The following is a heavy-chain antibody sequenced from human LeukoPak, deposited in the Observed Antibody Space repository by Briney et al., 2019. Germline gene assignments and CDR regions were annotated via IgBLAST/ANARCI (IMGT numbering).Heavy chain of an antibody. J-gene: IGHJ4*02. D-gene: IGHD2-15*01. V-gene: IGHV3-48*01. CDR2: ISTSSNTI. CDR1: GFTFSSYE. CDR3: ARGDCSGGSCYLSLTTIDY. Sequence: GGSLRLSCAASGFTFSSYEMNWVRQAPGKGLEWVSYISTSSNTIYYADSVKGRFTISRDNAKNSLYLQMNSLRAEDTAVYYCARGDCSGGSCYLSLTTIDYWGQGTLVTVSS.